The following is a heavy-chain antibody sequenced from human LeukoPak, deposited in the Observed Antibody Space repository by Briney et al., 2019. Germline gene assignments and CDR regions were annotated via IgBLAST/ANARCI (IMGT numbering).Heavy chain of an antibody. Sequence: ASVKVSCKASGYTFTNYGISWVRQAPGQGLEWMGWITTYNGNTYYAQKLQGRVTMTADTSTSTAYMELRSLRSDDTAVYYCARLSPPIASFCSGGTCYSGGFDPWGQGTLVSVSS. V-gene: IGHV1-18*01. CDR1: GYTFTNYG. J-gene: IGHJ5*02. CDR3: ARLSPPIASFCSGGTCYSGGFDP. D-gene: IGHD2-15*01. CDR2: ITTYNGNT.